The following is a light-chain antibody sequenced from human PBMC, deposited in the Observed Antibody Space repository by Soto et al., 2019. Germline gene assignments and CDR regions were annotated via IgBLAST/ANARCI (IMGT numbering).Light chain of an antibody. J-gene: IGLJ2*01. V-gene: IGLV1-40*01. CDR2: GDN. CDR3: QSYDNSLSHVV. CDR1: SSNIGSFYD. Sequence: QSVVTQPPSVSGAPGQRVTIPCTGSSSNIGSFYDVHWYQQLPGTVPKLLIYGDNNRPSGVPDRFSGSKSGTSASLAITGLKAEDEADYYCQSYDNSLSHVVFGGETKVTVL.